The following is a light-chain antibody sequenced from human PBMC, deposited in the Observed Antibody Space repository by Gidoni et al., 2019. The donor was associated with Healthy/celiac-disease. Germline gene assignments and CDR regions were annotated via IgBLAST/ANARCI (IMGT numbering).Light chain of an antibody. Sequence: DIQMTQSPSTLSASVGDRVTIPCRSSQSISSWLAWYQQKPGKAPKLLIYDASSLESGVPSRFSGSVSETEFTLTISSLQPDDFATYYCQQYETFGQGTKVEIK. V-gene: IGKV1-5*01. CDR2: DAS. CDR1: QSISSW. CDR3: QQYET. J-gene: IGKJ1*01.